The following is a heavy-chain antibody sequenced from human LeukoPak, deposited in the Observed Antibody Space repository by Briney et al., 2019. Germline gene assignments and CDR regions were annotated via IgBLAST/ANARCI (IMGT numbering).Heavy chain of an antibody. D-gene: IGHD3-10*01. CDR3: ARAPNYYGSGSYDY. Sequence: SVKVSCKASGGTFSSYAISWVRQAPGQGLEWMGGIIPIFGTANYAQKFQGRVTITADESTSTAYMELSSLRSKDTAVYYCARAPNYYGSGSYDYWGQGTLVTVSS. CDR2: IIPIFGTA. J-gene: IGHJ4*02. V-gene: IGHV1-69*13. CDR1: GGTFSSYA.